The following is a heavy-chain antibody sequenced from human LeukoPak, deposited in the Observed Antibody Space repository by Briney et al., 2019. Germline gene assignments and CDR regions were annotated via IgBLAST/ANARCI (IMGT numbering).Heavy chain of an antibody. CDR1: GYSFTNYW. Sequence: GESLKISCKASGYSFTNYWIGWVRQMPGKGLEWMGIIDPSDSETRYTPSFQGQVTISADESLSTAYLRWNSLKASDTAMYYCARQTAMGRSGDYWGQGTLLTVSS. V-gene: IGHV5-51*01. CDR3: ARQTAMGRSGDY. CDR2: IDPSDSET. D-gene: IGHD5-18*01. J-gene: IGHJ4*02.